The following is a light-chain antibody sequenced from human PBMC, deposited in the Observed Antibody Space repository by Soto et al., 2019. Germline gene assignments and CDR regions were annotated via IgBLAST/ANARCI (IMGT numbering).Light chain of an antibody. CDR1: QSVSSSH. CDR2: DTS. V-gene: IGKV3-20*01. Sequence: EVELPQSPGTLSLSPGARSTLSGRASQSVSSSHLAWYQQKRGQAHRLLIYDTSTRATGIPDRFSGRGSGTDCTLTISRLEPEEFAVYHCQQYGASPWTLGHGTKVEI. J-gene: IGKJ1*01. CDR3: QQYGASPWT.